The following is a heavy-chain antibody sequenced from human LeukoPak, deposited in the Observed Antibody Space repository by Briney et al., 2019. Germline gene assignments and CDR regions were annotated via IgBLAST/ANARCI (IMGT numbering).Heavy chain of an antibody. CDR2: IYSGGST. D-gene: IGHD6-13*01. CDR1: GFTVSSNY. Sequence: GGSLRLSCAASGFTVSSNYMSWVRQAPGKGLEWVSVIYSGGSTYYADSVKGRFTISRDNPKNTLYLQMNSLRAEDTAVYYCARVAYSSSPWSFDYWGQGTLVTVSS. J-gene: IGHJ4*02. CDR3: ARVAYSSSPWSFDY. V-gene: IGHV3-53*01.